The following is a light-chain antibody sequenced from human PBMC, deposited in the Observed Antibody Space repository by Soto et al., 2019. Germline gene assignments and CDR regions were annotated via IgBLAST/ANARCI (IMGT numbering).Light chain of an antibody. CDR2: DAS. J-gene: IGKJ4*01. V-gene: IGKV1-5*01. CDR3: QQYYSYFT. Sequence: DIQMTQSPSTLSASVGDRVTITCRASQSISSWLAWYQQKPGKAPKLLIYDASSLESGVPSRFSGSGSGTEFTLTISSLQPDDFATYYCQQYYSYFTFGVGTKVEIK. CDR1: QSISSW.